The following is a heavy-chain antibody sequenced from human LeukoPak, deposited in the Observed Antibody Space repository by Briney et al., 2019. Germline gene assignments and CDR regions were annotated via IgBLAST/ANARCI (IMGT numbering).Heavy chain of an antibody. CDR1: GGSISSYY. J-gene: IGHJ4*02. CDR3: ARGYLGYSSSWYDY. D-gene: IGHD6-13*01. V-gene: IGHV4-59*01. CDR2: IYYSGST. Sequence: PSETLSLTCTVSGGSISSYYWSWIRQPPGKGLEWIGYIYYSGSTNYNPSLKSRVTISVDTSKNQFSLKLSSVTAADTAVYYCARGYLGYSSSWYDYWGQGTLVTVSS.